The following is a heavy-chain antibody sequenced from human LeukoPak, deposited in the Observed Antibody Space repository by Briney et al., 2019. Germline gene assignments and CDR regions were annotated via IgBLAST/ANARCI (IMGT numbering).Heavy chain of an antibody. CDR2: IYPGDSDT. D-gene: IGHD3-10*01. Sequence: GESLKISCKGSGYSFSDYWIGWVRQMPGKGLEWMGIIYPGDSDTRYSPSFQGQVTISADKSTSTAYLQWSSLRASDTAMYYCARRTVRGVITSPLDYWGQGTLVTVSS. CDR3: ARRTVRGVITSPLDY. J-gene: IGHJ4*02. CDR1: GYSFSDYW. V-gene: IGHV5-51*01.